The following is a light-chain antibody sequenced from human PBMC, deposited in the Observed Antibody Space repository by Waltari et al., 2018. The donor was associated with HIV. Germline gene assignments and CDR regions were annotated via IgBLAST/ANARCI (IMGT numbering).Light chain of an antibody. CDR3: QQYNNWPPEIT. CDR2: GAS. V-gene: IGKV3-15*01. Sequence: EIVMTQSPATLSVSLGERATLSCRASQSVSSNLAWYQQKPGQAPKPLVFGASTRATGIPARFSGSGSGTEFTLTISSLQSEDFAVYYCQQYNNWPPEITFGPGTKVDIK. J-gene: IGKJ3*01. CDR1: QSVSSN.